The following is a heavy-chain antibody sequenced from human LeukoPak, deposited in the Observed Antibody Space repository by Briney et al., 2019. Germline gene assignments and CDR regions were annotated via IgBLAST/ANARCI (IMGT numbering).Heavy chain of an antibody. V-gene: IGHV1-69*01. Sequence: SVKVSFKASGGTFSSYAISWVRQAPGQGLEWMGGIIPIFGTANYAQKFQGRVTITADESTSTAYMELSSLRSEDTAVYYCARDRRSRGYSYGDFDYWGQGTLVTVSS. CDR1: GGTFSSYA. D-gene: IGHD5-18*01. CDR2: IIPIFGTA. J-gene: IGHJ4*02. CDR3: ARDRRSRGYSYGDFDY.